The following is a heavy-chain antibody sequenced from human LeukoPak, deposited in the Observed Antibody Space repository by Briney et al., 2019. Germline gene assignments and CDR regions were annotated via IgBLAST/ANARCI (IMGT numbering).Heavy chain of an antibody. CDR3: ASCRDGYNLDY. CDR2: IYYSGST. CDR1: GGSISSYY. J-gene: IGHJ4*02. D-gene: IGHD5-24*01. V-gene: IGHV4-59*01. Sequence: SETLSLTCTVSGGSISSYYWSWIRQPPGKGLEWIGYIYYSGSTNYNPSLKSRVTIPVDTSKNQFSLELSSVTAADTAVYYCASCRDGYNLDYWGQGTLVTVSS.